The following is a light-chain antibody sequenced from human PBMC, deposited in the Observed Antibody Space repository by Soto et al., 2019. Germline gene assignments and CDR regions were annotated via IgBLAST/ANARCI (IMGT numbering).Light chain of an antibody. CDR3: QSYDSSLSAYYV. Sequence: QSVLTQPPSVSGAPGQRVTISCTGSSSNIGAGYDVHWYQQLPGTAPKLLVYANKNRPSGVPDRFSGSKSGTSASLAITGLQAEDEADYYCQSYDSSLSAYYVFGTGTKATVL. CDR1: SSNIGAGYD. V-gene: IGLV1-40*01. J-gene: IGLJ1*01. CDR2: ANK.